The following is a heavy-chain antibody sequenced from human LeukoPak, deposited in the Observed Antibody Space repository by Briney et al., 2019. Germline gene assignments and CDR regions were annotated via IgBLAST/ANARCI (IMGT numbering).Heavy chain of an antibody. J-gene: IGHJ4*02. V-gene: IGHV1-2*02. CDR3: ARVRIAVAGSGPLDY. CDR2: INPNSGGT. CDR1: GYTFTGYY. Sequence: ASVKVSCKASGYTFTGYYMHWLRQAPGQGLEWMGWINPNSGGTNYAQKFQGRVTMTRDTSISTAYMELSRLRSDDTAVYYCARVRIAVAGSGPLDYWGQGTLVTVSS. D-gene: IGHD6-19*01.